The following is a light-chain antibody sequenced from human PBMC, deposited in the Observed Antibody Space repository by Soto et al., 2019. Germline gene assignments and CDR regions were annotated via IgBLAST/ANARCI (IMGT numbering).Light chain of an antibody. Sequence: DIQMTQSPSTLPASVGDRVTITCRASQAINTWLAWHQQKPGKAPKLLIYDASILESGVPSRFSGSGSGTEFTLTISSLQPDDFATYYCQHYDDYLTFGQGTKVDIK. CDR1: QAINTW. CDR2: DAS. CDR3: QHYDDYLT. V-gene: IGKV1-5*01. J-gene: IGKJ1*01.